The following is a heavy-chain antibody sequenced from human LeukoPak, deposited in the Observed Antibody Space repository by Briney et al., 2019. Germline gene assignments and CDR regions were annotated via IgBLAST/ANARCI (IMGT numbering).Heavy chain of an antibody. CDR2: ISYDGSNK. Sequence: GRSLRLSCAASGFTFSSYAMHWVRQAPGKGLEWVAVISYDGSNKYYADSVKGRFTISRDNSKNTLYLQMNSLRAEDTAVYYCASGKRDYYDSSVIGFVYWGQGTLVTVSS. V-gene: IGHV3-30*04. CDR3: ASGKRDYYDSSVIGFVY. CDR1: GFTFSSYA. J-gene: IGHJ4*02. D-gene: IGHD3-22*01.